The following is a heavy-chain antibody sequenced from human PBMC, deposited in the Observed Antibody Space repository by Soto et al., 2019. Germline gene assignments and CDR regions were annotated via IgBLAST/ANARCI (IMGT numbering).Heavy chain of an antibody. D-gene: IGHD3-22*01. CDR1: GYTFTSYY. V-gene: IGHV1-46*01. J-gene: IGHJ3*02. Sequence: SVKVSCKASGYTFTSYYMHWVRQAPGQGLEWMGIINPSGGSTSYAQKFQGRVTITADESTSTAYMELSSLRSEDTAVYFFAIELRITMIVRAHAFDIWGQGTMVTVSS. CDR2: INPSGGST. CDR3: AIELRITMIVRAHAFDI.